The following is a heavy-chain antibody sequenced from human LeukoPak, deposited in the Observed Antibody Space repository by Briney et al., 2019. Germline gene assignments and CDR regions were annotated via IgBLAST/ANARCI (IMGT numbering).Heavy chain of an antibody. Sequence: GASVKVSCKASGGTFSSYAISWVRQAPGQGLEWMGGIIPIFGTANYAQKFQGRVTITADESTSTAYMELSSLRSDDTAVYYSAREASFGVVIIFPYWGQGTLVTVSS. CDR1: GGTFSSYA. CDR3: AREASFGVVIIFPY. D-gene: IGHD3-3*01. CDR2: IIPIFGTA. J-gene: IGHJ4*02. V-gene: IGHV1-69*13.